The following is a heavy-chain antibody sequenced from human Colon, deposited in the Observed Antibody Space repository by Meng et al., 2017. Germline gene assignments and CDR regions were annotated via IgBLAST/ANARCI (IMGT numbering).Heavy chain of an antibody. Sequence: HVQLQVSGPGLGKPSVTLSLTCAVSGGSISSSNWWSWVRQPPGKGLEWIGEISQCGTTYYNPSLKSRVTITGDWSKNQFSLNLNSVTAADTALYYCVRQGMTSYSWGYWGQGTLVTVSS. D-gene: IGHD3-9*01. CDR3: VRQGMTSYSWGY. J-gene: IGHJ4*02. CDR2: ISQCGTT. CDR1: GGSISSSNW. V-gene: IGHV4-4*02.